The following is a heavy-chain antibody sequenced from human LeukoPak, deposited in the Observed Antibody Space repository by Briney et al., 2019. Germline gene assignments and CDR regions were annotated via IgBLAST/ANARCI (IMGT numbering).Heavy chain of an antibody. D-gene: IGHD1-26*01. Sequence: SETLSLTCAVSGGPFSHYYLTWIRRPPGKGLEWIGEINESGSTNYDPSLKSRVTISVDSSKNHFSLNLTSVTAADAAVYYCASRVGRYLYYFGMDVWGQGTTVTVSS. CDR1: GGPFSHYY. CDR3: ASRVGRYLYYFGMDV. V-gene: IGHV4-34*01. J-gene: IGHJ6*02. CDR2: INESGST.